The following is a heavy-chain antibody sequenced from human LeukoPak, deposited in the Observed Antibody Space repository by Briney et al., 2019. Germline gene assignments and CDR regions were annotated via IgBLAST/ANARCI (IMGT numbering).Heavy chain of an antibody. CDR3: ARVGLRFGELPDTFDY. Sequence: GSSVKVSCKASGGTFSSYAISWVRQAPGQGLEWMGGIIPIFGTANYAQKFQGRVTITADESTSTAYMELSSLRSEDTAVYYCARVGLRFGELPDTFDYWGQGTLVTVSS. V-gene: IGHV1-69*01. J-gene: IGHJ4*02. CDR1: GGTFSSYA. CDR2: IIPIFGTA. D-gene: IGHD3-10*01.